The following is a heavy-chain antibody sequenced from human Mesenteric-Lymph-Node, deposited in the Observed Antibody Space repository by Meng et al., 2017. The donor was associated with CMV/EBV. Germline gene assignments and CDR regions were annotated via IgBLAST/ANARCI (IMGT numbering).Heavy chain of an antibody. V-gene: IGHV3-74*01. CDR2: INSDGNST. CDR1: GFTFSTYW. D-gene: IGHD4-17*01. Sequence: GGSLRLSCAGSGFTFSTYWMHWVRQAPGKGLVWVSRINSDGNSTSYADSVKGRFTISRDNSMNTLFLQMNSLRAEDTAVYYCAKDRPNDYGANGNTFHIWGQGTMVTVSS. CDR3: AKDRPNDYGANGNTFHI. J-gene: IGHJ3*02.